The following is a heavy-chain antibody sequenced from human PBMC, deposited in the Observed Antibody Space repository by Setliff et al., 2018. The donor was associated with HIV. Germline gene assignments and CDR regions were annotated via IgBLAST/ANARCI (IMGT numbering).Heavy chain of an antibody. J-gene: IGHJ6*03. Sequence: GESLKITCKASGYSFTNYWIGWVRQVPGKGLEWMGIIYPADSDTRYSPSFQGQVPISADKSISTASLQWSSLRASDTAVYYCSPASDPSHRMPPTNYYYYMDVWGKGTKVTVSS. V-gene: IGHV5-51*01. D-gene: IGHD2-2*01. CDR1: GYSFTNYW. CDR3: SPASDPSHRMPPTNYYYYMDV. CDR2: IYPADSDT.